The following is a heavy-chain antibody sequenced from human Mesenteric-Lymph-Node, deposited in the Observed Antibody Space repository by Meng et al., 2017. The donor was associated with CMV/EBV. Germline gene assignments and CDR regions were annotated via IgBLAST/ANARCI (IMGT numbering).Heavy chain of an antibody. CDR3: ARHQRWLKSEGGFNY. CDR1: GGSFSGYY. J-gene: IGHJ4*02. D-gene: IGHD4-23*01. CDR2: INHSGST. V-gene: IGHV4-34*01. Sequence: VQRRQWGAGLFKPSGTLSLTCAVYGGSFSGYYWSWIRQPPGKGLEWIGEINHSGSTNYNPSLKSRVTISVDTSKNQFSLKLSSVTAADTAVYYCARHQRWLKSEGGFNYWGQGTLVTVSS.